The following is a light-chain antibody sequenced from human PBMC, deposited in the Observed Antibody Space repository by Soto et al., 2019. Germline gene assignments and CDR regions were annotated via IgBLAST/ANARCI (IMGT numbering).Light chain of an antibody. CDR1: PAINNY. CDR3: QQYSSFPPT. Sequence: DIPVTQSPASLSASVGDRVTITCRASPAINNYLAWFQQKPGKAPKPLIYGAASLEGGVPSRFSGTASGTDFTLTISSLQPEDFATYYCQQYSSFPPTFGGGTRVDIK. V-gene: IGKV1-16*01. J-gene: IGKJ4*01. CDR2: GAA.